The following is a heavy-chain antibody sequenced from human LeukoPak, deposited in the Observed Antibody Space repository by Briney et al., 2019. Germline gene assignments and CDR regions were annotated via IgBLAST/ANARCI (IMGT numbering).Heavy chain of an antibody. Sequence: PGGSLRLSCAASGFTFSSYWMHWVRQVPGKGLVWVSHINSDGSGTKYANSVKGRFTISRDNAKNTLDLQMNSLRAEDTAVYYCARGDGYYDSSGRDYWGQGTLVTVSS. CDR2: INSDGSGT. CDR1: GFTFSSYW. CDR3: ARGDGYYDSSGRDY. D-gene: IGHD3-22*01. V-gene: IGHV3-74*03. J-gene: IGHJ4*02.